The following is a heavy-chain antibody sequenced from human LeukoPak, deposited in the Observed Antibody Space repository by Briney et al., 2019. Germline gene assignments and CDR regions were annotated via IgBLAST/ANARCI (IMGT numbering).Heavy chain of an antibody. D-gene: IGHD4-23*01. J-gene: IGHJ4*02. Sequence: TSETLSLTCTVSGGSISSSSYYWGWIRQPPGKGLEWIGSIYYSGSTYYNPSLKSRVTISVDTSKNQFSLKLSSVTAAVTSVYYWARLSGGNRDYWGQGTLVTVSS. CDR2: IYYSGST. CDR3: ARLSGGNRDY. CDR1: GGSISSSSYY. V-gene: IGHV4-39*01.